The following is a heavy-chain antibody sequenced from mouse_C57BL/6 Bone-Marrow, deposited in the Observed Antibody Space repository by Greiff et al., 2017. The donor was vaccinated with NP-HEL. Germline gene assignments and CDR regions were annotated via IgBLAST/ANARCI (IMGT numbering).Heavy chain of an antibody. CDR3: ARANSSGYPMAY. CDR2: FDPETGGT. CDR1: GYTFTDYE. D-gene: IGHD3-2*02. J-gene: IGHJ3*01. V-gene: IGHV1-15*01. Sequence: QVQLQQSGAELVRPGASVTLSCKASGYTFTDYEMHWVKQTPVHGLEWIGAFDPETGGTAYNQKFKGKAILTADKSSSTAYMELRSLTSEDSAVYYYARANSSGYPMAYWGQGTLVTVSA.